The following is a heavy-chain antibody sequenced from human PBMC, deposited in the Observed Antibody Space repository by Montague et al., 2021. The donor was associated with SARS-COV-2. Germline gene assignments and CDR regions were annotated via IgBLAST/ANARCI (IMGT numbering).Heavy chain of an antibody. J-gene: IGHJ6*02. Sequence: SETLSLTCTVSGGSISSSSSYWGWIRQPPGMGLEWIGSIYYSGSTYYNPSLKSRITISVDTSKNQFSLGLTSVTAADTAVYYCARDIRIPMLIVIQGYGMDVWGRGTPVTVSS. D-gene: IGHD3-22*01. CDR1: GGSISSSSSY. CDR3: ARDIRIPMLIVIQGYGMDV. V-gene: IGHV4-39*07. CDR2: IYYSGST.